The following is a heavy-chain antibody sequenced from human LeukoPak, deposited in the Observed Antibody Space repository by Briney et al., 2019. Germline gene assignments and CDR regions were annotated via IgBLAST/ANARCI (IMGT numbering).Heavy chain of an antibody. Sequence: PSETLCLTCAVYGRSFSGYYWSWIRQPPGKGLECIGRIYTGGSTNYNPSLKSRVTMSVDTSKNQFSLKLSSVTAADTAVYYCARLCSSSWCHWFDPWGQGTLVTVSS. CDR3: ARLCSSSWCHWFDP. V-gene: IGHV4-59*10. CDR2: IYTGGST. D-gene: IGHD6-13*01. CDR1: GRSFSGYY. J-gene: IGHJ5*02.